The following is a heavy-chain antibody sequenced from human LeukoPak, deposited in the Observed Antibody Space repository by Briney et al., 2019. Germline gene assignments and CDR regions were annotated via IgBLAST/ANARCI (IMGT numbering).Heavy chain of an antibody. CDR2: TYYRSKWYK. CDR1: GDSVSSNSAT. Sequence: SQTLSLTCALSGDSVSSNSATWNWIRQSPSRGLEWLGRTYYRSKWYKYYAVSVKGRITINPDTSKNQFSLQLNSVTPEDTAMYYCARGPSYFQHWGQGTLVTVSS. J-gene: IGHJ1*01. V-gene: IGHV6-1*01. CDR3: ARGPSYFQH.